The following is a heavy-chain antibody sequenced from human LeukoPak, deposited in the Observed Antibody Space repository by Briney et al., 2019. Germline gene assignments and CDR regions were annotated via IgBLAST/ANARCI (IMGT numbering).Heavy chain of an antibody. CDR3: ARDRAWNYFDY. V-gene: IGHV3-30-3*01. Sequence: GRSLRLSCAASGFTFSSYAMHWVRQAPGKGLEWVAVISYDGSNKYYADSVKGRFTISRDNSKNTLYLQMDSLRAEDTAVYYCARDRAWNYFDYWGQGTLVTVSS. CDR1: GFTFSSYA. D-gene: IGHD3-3*01. CDR2: ISYDGSNK. J-gene: IGHJ4*02.